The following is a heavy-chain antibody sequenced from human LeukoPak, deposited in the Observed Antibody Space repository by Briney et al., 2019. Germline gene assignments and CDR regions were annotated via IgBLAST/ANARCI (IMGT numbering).Heavy chain of an antibody. CDR1: GYDFSLYW. D-gene: IGHD6-19*01. CDR3: ARLPGIVVAGTIFFDY. V-gene: IGHV5-51*01. Sequence: GESLKISCKGSGYDFSLYWIAWVRQMPGKGLEWMGIIYPSDSDTRYNPSLQGQVTISADKSLSTVYLQWSSLKASDTAMYYCARLPGIVVAGTIFFDYWGQGTLVTVSS. CDR2: IYPSDSDT. J-gene: IGHJ4*02.